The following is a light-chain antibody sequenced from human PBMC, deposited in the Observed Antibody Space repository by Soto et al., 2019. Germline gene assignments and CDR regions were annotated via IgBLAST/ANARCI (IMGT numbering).Light chain of an antibody. CDR1: QDITNN. Sequence: DIHLTKTPSPLSAYVGDRVTITCGASQDITNNLAEYQQKPGNPPKLQNYEESTLHSGVPTRFSDRKVGTQFILTIDSLQPEDFATYYCQQVKSDPRNFGGGTKVDIK. J-gene: IGKJ4*01. CDR3: QQVKSDPRN. V-gene: IGKV1-9*01. CDR2: EES.